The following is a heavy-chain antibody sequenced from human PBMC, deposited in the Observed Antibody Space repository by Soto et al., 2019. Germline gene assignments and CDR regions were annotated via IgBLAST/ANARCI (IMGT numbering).Heavy chain of an antibody. CDR3: AHRRENRMYYDFWSGYFNHWFDP. CDR1: GFSLSTSGVG. CDR2: IYWDDDK. V-gene: IGHV2-5*02. D-gene: IGHD3-3*01. J-gene: IGHJ5*02. Sequence: QITLKESGPTLVKPTQTLTLTCTFSGFSLSTSGVGVGWIRQPPGKALEWLALIYWDDDKRYSPSLKSRLTIHNHTTKHRVVCKQTNTDPVDTATYYNAHRRENRMYYDFWSGYFNHWFDPWGQGPLVTVSS.